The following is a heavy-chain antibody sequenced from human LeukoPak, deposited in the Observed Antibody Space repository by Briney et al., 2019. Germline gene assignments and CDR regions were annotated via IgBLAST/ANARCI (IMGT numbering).Heavy chain of an antibody. CDR3: ARGVIGYAYFDY. Sequence: SETLSLTCTVSGGSISSYYWSWIRQPPGKGLEWIGYIYHSGSTYYNPSLKSRVTISVDRSKNQFSLKLSSVTAADTAVYYCARGVIGYAYFDYWGQGTLVTVSS. CDR1: GGSISSYY. J-gene: IGHJ4*02. V-gene: IGHV4-59*12. CDR2: IYHSGST. D-gene: IGHD5-12*01.